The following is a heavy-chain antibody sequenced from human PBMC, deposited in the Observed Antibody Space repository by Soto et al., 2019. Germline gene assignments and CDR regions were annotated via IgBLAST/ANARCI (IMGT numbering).Heavy chain of an antibody. CDR3: ARAGNSITMDGMDV. Sequence: ASVKVSCKASGYTFTSYGISWVRQAPGQGLEWMRWISAYNGNTNYAQKLQGRVTMTTDTSTSTVYMELSSLRSEDTAVYYCARAGNSITMDGMDVWGQGTTVTVSS. CDR1: GYTFTSYG. D-gene: IGHD3-3*01. V-gene: IGHV1-18*01. CDR2: ISAYNGNT. J-gene: IGHJ6*02.